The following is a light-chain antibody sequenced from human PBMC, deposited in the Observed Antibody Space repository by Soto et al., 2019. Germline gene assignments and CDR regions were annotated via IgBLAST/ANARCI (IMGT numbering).Light chain of an antibody. Sequence: EVVLTQSPATLSLSPGESATLSCRASQSVRSYLAWYQQKPGQAPRLLIYGASNRATGIPARFSGSGSGTEFTLTISSLQSEDFAVYYCQQYHNWPLTFGGGTKVDIK. J-gene: IGKJ4*01. V-gene: IGKV3D-15*01. CDR3: QQYHNWPLT. CDR1: QSVRSY. CDR2: GAS.